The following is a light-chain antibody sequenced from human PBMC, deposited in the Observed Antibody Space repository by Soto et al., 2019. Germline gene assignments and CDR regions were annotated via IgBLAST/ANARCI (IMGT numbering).Light chain of an antibody. J-gene: IGKJ4*01. CDR3: LQDYNYPLT. V-gene: IGKV3-20*01. Sequence: EIELTQFPGALSLSPGERVTLSCRASQTVSNTYLAWYQQKSGQAPKFLIYGASNRATGIPDRFSGSGSGTDFTLTISRLEPEDFATYYCLQDYNYPLTFGGGTKVEIK. CDR2: GAS. CDR1: QTVSNTY.